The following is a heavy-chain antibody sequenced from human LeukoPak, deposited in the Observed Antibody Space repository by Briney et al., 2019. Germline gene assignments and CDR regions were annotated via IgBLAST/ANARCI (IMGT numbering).Heavy chain of an antibody. V-gene: IGHV3-30-3*02. Sequence: PGGSLRLSCAASGFTFSSYPIHWVRQAPGKGLDWVALISSDGSDKKYADSVKGRFTISRDNSKNTLYLQMNSLRAEDTAVYYCAKTTRGYCSSTSCQGWFDPWGQGTLVTVSS. D-gene: IGHD2-2*01. CDR3: AKTTRGYCSSTSCQGWFDP. CDR1: GFTFSSYP. CDR2: ISSDGSDK. J-gene: IGHJ5*02.